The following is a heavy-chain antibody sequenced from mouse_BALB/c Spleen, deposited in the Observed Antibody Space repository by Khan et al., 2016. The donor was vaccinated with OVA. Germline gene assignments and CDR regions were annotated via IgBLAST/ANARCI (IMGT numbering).Heavy chain of an antibody. CDR1: GISITSENYR. D-gene: IGHD1-1*01. J-gene: IGHJ1*01. V-gene: IGHV3-5*02. CDR2: IYYSGTV. Sequence: EVQLVESGPGLVKPSQTVSLTCTVTGISITSENYRWSWIRQFPGNKLEWIGNIYYSGTVTYNPSLTSRTTITRDTSKNQFFLEMNSLTAEDTATYYCARDYGSLYWYFDVWGAGTTVTVSS. CDR3: ARDYGSLYWYFDV.